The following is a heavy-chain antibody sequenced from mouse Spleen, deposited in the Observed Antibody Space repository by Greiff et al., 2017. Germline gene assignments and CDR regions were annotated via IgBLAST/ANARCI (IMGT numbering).Heavy chain of an antibody. CDR3: ARSRVYYRYDDGYFDY. CDR2: IYPGDGDT. CDR1: GYAFSSSW. J-gene: IGHJ2*01. D-gene: IGHD2-14*01. Sequence: QVQLQQSGPELVKPGASVKISCKASGYAFSSSWMNWVKQRPGKGLEWIGRIYPGDGDTNYNGKFKGKATLTADKSSSTAYMQLSSLTSEDSAVYFCARSRVYYRYDDGYFDYWGQGTTLTVSS. V-gene: IGHV1-82*01.